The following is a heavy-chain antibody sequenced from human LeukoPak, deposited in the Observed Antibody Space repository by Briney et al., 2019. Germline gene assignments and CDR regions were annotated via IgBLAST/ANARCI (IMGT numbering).Heavy chain of an antibody. J-gene: IGHJ6*03. CDR1: GFTFDDYA. CDR3: AKDIHYHYYYMDV. Sequence: PGRSLRLSCAASGFTFDDYAMHWVRQAPGKGLEWVSGISWNSGSIGYADSVKGRFTISRDNAKNSLYLQMNSLRAEDTALYYCAKDIHYHYYYMDVWGKGTTVTVSS. V-gene: IGHV3-9*01. CDR2: ISWNSGSI.